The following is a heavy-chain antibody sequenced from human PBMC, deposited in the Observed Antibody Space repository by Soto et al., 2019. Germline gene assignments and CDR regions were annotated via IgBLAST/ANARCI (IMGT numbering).Heavy chain of an antibody. J-gene: IGHJ6*02. CDR2: IKASGDIT. V-gene: IGHV1-46*01. Sequence: ASVKVSCKTSGYTFSTYHMHWVRLAPGQGLEWVGIIKASGDITLYAQKFQGRVTMSTDTSTSTAYMELRSLRSDDTAVYYCARGLVATINDYYYGMDVWGQGTTVTVSS. D-gene: IGHD5-12*01. CDR3: ARGLVATINDYYYGMDV. CDR1: GYTFSTYH.